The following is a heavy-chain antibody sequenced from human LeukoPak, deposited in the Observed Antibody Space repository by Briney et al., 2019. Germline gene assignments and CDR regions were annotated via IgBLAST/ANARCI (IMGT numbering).Heavy chain of an antibody. CDR1: GFTFSSYA. V-gene: IGHV3-23*01. CDR3: AKGLRYCSGGSCYFGDYMDV. J-gene: IGHJ6*03. D-gene: IGHD2-15*01. CDR2: ISGSGGST. Sequence: GGSLRLSCAASGFTFSSYAMSWVRQAPGKGLEWVSAISGSGGSTYYADSVKGRFTISRDNSKNTLYLQMNSLRAEDTAVYYCAKGLRYCSGGSCYFGDYMDVWGKGTTVTVSS.